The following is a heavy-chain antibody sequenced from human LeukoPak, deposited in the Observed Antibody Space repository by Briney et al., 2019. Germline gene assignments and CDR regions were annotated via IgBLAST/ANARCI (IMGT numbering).Heavy chain of an antibody. V-gene: IGHV4-30-2*01. CDR2: MYHRGTT. Sequence: SETLSLTCAVSGGSISRDDFSWSWIRQTPGKGLEWIGYMYHRGTTHYNPSLKSRVTISVDRSKNQFSLRLTPATAADTAVYYCAGRSGKYPYYFDYWGQGTLVTVSS. J-gene: IGHJ4*02. CDR3: AGRSGKYPYYFDY. D-gene: IGHD3-10*01. CDR1: GGSISRDDFS.